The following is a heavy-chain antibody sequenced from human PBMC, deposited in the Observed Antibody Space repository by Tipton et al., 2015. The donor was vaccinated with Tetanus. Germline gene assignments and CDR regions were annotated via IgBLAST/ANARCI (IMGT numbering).Heavy chain of an antibody. CDR2: VFPGDSDT. CDR3: ARVRSALDDLEFDY. D-gene: IGHD3-16*01. CDR1: GYSFTSYW. V-gene: IGHV5-51*01. J-gene: IGHJ4*02. Sequence: QLVQSGAEVKKPGESLKISCRASGYSFTSYWIAWVRQVPGKGLESMGIVFPGDSDTRYSPSFEGQATISADKSLSTAYVQWSSLRAWGSSMFYCARVRSALDDLEFDYWGQGSLVTVTS.